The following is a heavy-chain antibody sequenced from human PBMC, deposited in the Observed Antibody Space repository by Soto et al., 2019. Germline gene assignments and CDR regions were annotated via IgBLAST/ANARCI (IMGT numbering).Heavy chain of an antibody. V-gene: IGHV4-31*03. CDR2: ISHSGST. CDR3: AREYTYGSNFFGC. D-gene: IGHD5-18*01. Sequence: QVQLQESGPGLVKPSQTLSLSCTVSGGSISSAAYYWSWSRQHPGKGLERTGYISHSGSTYYTPSIKSRVIISADTSKNQFSLNLTSVTAADTAVYYCAREYTYGSNFFGCWGQGARVTVSS. CDR1: GGSISSAAYY. J-gene: IGHJ4*02.